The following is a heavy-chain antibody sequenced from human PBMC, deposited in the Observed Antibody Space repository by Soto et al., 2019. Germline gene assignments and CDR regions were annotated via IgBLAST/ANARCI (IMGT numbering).Heavy chain of an antibody. V-gene: IGHV4-28*01. CDR2: IYYSGTT. CDR3: ARREIQGPIDC. J-gene: IGHJ4*02. Sequence: QVQLQESGPGLVKPSDTLSLTCAVSGYSISSSNWWGWIRQPPGKGLEWIGYIYYSGTTNYNPSLKSRVTRSVDTAMNQCPRKLTSVTAVDTAVYYCARREIQGPIDCWGQGTMVTVSS. CDR1: GYSISSSNW. D-gene: IGHD1-26*01.